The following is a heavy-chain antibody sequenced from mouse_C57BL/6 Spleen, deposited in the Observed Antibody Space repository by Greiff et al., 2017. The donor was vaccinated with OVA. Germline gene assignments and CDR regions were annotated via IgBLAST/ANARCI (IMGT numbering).Heavy chain of an antibody. CDR2: IYPGDGDT. Sequence: QVQLKESGPELVKPGASVKISCKASGYAFSSSWMNWVKQRPGKGLEWIGRIYPGDGDTNYNGKFKGKATLTADKSSSTAYMQLSSLTSEDSAVYFCARGTGYGSSYWYFDVWGTGTTVTVSS. CDR1: GYAFSSSW. V-gene: IGHV1-82*01. D-gene: IGHD1-1*01. J-gene: IGHJ1*03. CDR3: ARGTGYGSSYWYFDV.